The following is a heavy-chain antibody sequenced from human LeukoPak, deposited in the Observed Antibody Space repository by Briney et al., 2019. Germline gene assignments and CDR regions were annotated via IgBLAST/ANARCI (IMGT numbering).Heavy chain of an antibody. CDR1: GFTFDDYA. CDR3: AKGGRGYYDSSGYAY. J-gene: IGHJ4*02. CDR2: ISWNSGSI. V-gene: IGHV3-9*01. D-gene: IGHD3-22*01. Sequence: GGSLRLSCAASGFTFDDYAMHWVRQAPGKGLEWVSGISWNSGSIGYADSVKGQFTISRDNAKNSLYLQMNSLRAEDTALYYCAKGGRGYYDSSGYAYWGQGTLVTVSS.